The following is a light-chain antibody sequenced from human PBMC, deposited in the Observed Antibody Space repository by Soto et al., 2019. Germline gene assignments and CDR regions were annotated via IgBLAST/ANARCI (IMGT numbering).Light chain of an antibody. J-gene: IGKJ2*01. V-gene: IGKV3-15*01. CDR2: GAS. Sequence: EIVMTQSPATLSVSPGERATLSCRASQSVCSNLAWYQQKTGQAPRLLIYGASTRAPGIPARFSGSGSGTEFTLTISSLQSEDFAVCYCQQYNNWLYTFGQGTKLEIK. CDR1: QSVCSN. CDR3: QQYNNWLYT.